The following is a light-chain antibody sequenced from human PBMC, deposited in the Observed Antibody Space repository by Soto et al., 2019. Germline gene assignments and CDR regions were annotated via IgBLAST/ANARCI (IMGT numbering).Light chain of an antibody. CDR3: SSYTSSTTLV. J-gene: IGLJ1*01. CDR2: EVT. V-gene: IGLV2-14*01. CDR1: SSDVGAYNY. Sequence: QSVLTQPASVSGSPGQSITISCTGTSSDVGAYNYVSWYQQHPGKAPKLMIFEVTNRPSGISNRFSGSKSGNTASLIISGLLAEDEADYYCSSYTSSTTLVFGTGTKLTVL.